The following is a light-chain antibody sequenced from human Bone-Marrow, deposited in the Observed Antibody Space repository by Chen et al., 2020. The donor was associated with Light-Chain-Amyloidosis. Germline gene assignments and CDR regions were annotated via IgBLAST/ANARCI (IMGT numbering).Light chain of an antibody. CDR3: QSADSSGTYEVI. CDR1: DLPTKY. J-gene: IGLJ2*01. Sequence: SSELTQPPSVSVSPGPTASITCSADDLPTKYAYLYQQKPGQAPLMVIHRDTERPSGISERFYGSSAGTTATLTISGVKAEDEAEYHCQSADSSGTYEVIFGGGTKLTVL. V-gene: IGLV3-25*03. CDR2: RDT.